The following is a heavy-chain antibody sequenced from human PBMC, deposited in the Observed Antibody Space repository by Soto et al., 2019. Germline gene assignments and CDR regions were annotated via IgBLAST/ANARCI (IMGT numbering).Heavy chain of an antibody. Sequence: SETLSLTCTVSGGSISSYYWSWIRQPPGKGLEWIGYIYYSGSTNYNPSLKSRVTISVDTSKNQFSLKLSSVTAADTAVYYCARDGEYSGYDLVSAFDIWGQGTMVTVSS. CDR1: GGSISSYY. J-gene: IGHJ3*02. D-gene: IGHD5-12*01. CDR3: ARDGEYSGYDLVSAFDI. V-gene: IGHV4-59*01. CDR2: IYYSGST.